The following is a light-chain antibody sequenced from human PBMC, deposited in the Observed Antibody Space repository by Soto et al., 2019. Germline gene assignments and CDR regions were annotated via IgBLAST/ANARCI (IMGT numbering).Light chain of an antibody. V-gene: IGKV4-1*01. CDR2: WAS. CDR3: KQYYSTPN. CDR1: QSVLYSSNNKNY. Sequence: IVMTQSPDSLAVSLGDRSTINCNSSQSVLYSSNNKNYLAWYQQKPGQPPKLLIYWASTRESGVPDRFSGSGSGKDFTLTISSLQAEDVAVYYCKQYYSTPNFGQGTRLEIK. J-gene: IGKJ5*01.